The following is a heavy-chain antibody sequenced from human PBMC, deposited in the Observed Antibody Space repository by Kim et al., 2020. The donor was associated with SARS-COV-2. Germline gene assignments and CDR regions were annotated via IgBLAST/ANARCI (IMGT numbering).Heavy chain of an antibody. CDR1: GGSFSGYY. CDR2: INHGGGT. CDR3: ARSLRFNEYDRRNWFDP. D-gene: IGHD3-3*01. Sequence: SETLSLTCAVYGGSFSGYYWSWIRQSPGKGLEWIGEINHGGGTNHNPSLKSRVTISIDTSKIQFSLKLRSVTAADTAVYYCARSLRFNEYDRRNWFDPWGQGTLVTVSS. J-gene: IGHJ5*02. V-gene: IGHV4-34*01.